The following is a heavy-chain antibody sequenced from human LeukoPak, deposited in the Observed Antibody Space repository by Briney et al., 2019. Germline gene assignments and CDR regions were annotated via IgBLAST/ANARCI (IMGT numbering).Heavy chain of an antibody. CDR1: GYTFTGYY. J-gene: IGHJ6*02. CDR2: INPNSGGT. D-gene: IGHD3-3*01. Sequence: ASVKVSCKASGYTFTGYYMHWVRQAPGQGLEWMGRINPNSGGTNYAQKFQGRVTMTRDTSISTAYMELSRLRSDDTAVYYCAASGVVDDGMDAWGQGTTVTVSS. V-gene: IGHV1-2*06. CDR3: AASGVVDDGMDA.